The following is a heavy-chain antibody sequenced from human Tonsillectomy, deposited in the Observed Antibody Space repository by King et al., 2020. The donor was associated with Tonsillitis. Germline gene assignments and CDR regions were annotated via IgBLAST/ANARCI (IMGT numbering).Heavy chain of an antibody. D-gene: IGHD6-13*01. V-gene: IGHV3-43*02. CDR2: ISGDGGHT. CDR1: GFIFDDYA. Sequence: VQLVESGGGVVQPGGSVRLSCAASGFIFDDYAMHWVRQAPGKGLEWVSVISGDGGHTYNAPFVKGRLTISRDNSKDSLFLQLSRLRSEDTAFYYCVKDKGKSITTAGESDKWGQGTLVTVAS. J-gene: IGHJ4*02. CDR3: VKDKGKSITTAGESDK.